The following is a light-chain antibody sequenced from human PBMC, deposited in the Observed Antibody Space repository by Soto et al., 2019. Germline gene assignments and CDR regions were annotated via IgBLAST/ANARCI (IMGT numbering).Light chain of an antibody. CDR3: CSYAGSLWV. Sequence: QSVLTQPRSVSGSPGQSVTISCTGTSSDVGGYNYVSWYQQHPGKAPKLMNYDVSKRPSGVPDRFSGSKSRNTASLTSSWLQAEDEADYYCCSYAGSLWVFGGGTEVTVL. CDR1: SSDVGGYNY. CDR2: DVS. V-gene: IGLV2-11*01. J-gene: IGLJ3*02.